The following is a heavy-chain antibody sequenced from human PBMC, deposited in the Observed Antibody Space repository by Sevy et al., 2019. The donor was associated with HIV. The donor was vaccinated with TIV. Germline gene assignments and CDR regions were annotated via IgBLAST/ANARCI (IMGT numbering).Heavy chain of an antibody. J-gene: IGHJ4*02. Sequence: GGSLRLSCVASGFTFSSHAMNWVRQVPGKGLEWVSSIGTNGDGRYYADSVKGRFTFSRDNSKSTLYLQMNSLRAEDTALYYCSKPIYFYDNSGYSGDYWGQGIRVTVSS. D-gene: IGHD3-22*01. V-gene: IGHV3-23*01. CDR3: SKPIYFYDNSGYSGDY. CDR1: GFTFSSHA. CDR2: IGTNGDGR.